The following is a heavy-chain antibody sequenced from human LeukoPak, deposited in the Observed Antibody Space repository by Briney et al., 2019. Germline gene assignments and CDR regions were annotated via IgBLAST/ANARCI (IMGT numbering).Heavy chain of an antibody. V-gene: IGHV3-21*01. CDR1: GFPLSRYR. CDR2: ISSSSSYI. J-gene: IGHJ3*02. CDR3: ARPIRGYSYGRDAFDI. Sequence: GGSLTLFCAASGFPLSRYRVLWVRQAPGKGVEWVSSISSSSSYIYYADSVKGRFTISRDNAKNSLYLQMNSLRAEDTAVYYCARPIRGYSYGRDAFDIWGQGTMVTVSS. D-gene: IGHD5-18*01.